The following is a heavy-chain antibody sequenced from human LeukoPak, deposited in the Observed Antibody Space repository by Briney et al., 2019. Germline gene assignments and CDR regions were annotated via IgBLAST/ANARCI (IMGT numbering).Heavy chain of an antibody. CDR3: ARLELRYFDWFPVGLGFDP. D-gene: IGHD3-9*01. V-gene: IGHV4-39*07. Sequence: SETLSLTCTVSGGSISSSSYYWGWIRQPPGKGLEWIGSIYYSGSTYYNPSLKSRVTISVDTSKNQFSLKLSSVTAADTAVYYCARLELRYFDWFPVGLGFDPWGQGTLVTVSS. J-gene: IGHJ5*02. CDR1: GGSISSSSYY. CDR2: IYYSGST.